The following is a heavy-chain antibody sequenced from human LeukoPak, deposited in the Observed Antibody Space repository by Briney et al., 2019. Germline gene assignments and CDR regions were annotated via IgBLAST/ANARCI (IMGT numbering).Heavy chain of an antibody. D-gene: IGHD5-18*01. CDR1: GFTFSSYS. J-gene: IGHJ4*02. V-gene: IGHV3-21*01. CDR2: ISSSSSYI. CDR3: ARDTDTAMIPFDY. Sequence: PGGSLRLSCAASGFTFSSYSMNWVRQAPGKGLEWVSFISSSSSYIYYADSVKGRFTISRDNAKNSLYLQMNSLRAEDTAVYYCARDTDTAMIPFDYWGQGTLVTVSS.